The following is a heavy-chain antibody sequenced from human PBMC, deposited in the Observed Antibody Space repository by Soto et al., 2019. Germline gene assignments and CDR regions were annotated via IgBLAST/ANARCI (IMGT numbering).Heavy chain of an antibody. V-gene: IGHV4-34*01. J-gene: IGHJ4*02. CDR3: ARGIGYCSSINCYSSRRLRFDS. CDR2: VNHSGTT. D-gene: IGHD2-2*01. Sequence: QVQLQQWGAGLLKHSETLSLTCAVYGGSFSGYYWTWIRQSPEKGLEWIGEVNHSGTTYYNPSLKTRVTISVHTPKNQFSLTMSSVTAADTAVYYCARGIGYCSSINCYSSRRLRFDSWGQGTLVTVSS. CDR1: GGSFSGYY.